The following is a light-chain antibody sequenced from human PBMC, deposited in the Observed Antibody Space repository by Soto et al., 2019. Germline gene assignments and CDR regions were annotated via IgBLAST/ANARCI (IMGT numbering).Light chain of an antibody. CDR3: SSFVGSRGLYV. J-gene: IGLJ1*01. CDR1: SDDVGGYNY. V-gene: IGLV2-14*03. CDR2: DVT. Sequence: QSALTQPASVSGSPGQSITISCTGTSDDVGGYNYVSWYQQHPGKVPQLIVYDVTNRPSGVSVRFSGSKSGNTASLTISWLHDEDEADYCGSSFVGSRGLYVVGNGTKVTVL.